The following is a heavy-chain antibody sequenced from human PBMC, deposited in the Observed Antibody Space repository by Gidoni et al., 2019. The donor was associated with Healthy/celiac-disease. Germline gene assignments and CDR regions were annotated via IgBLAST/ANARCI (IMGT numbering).Heavy chain of an antibody. V-gene: IGHV3-23*04. Sequence: EVQLVESGGGLVQPGGSLRLSCAASGFPFSSYAMSWVRQAPGKGLEWVSAISGRGGSTYYADSVKGRFTISRDNSKNTLYLQMNSLRAEDTAVYYCAKRSGYYGSGSYSAIYYYYGMDVWGQGTTVTVSS. CDR1: GFPFSSYA. CDR2: ISGRGGST. D-gene: IGHD3-10*01. CDR3: AKRSGYYGSGSYSAIYYYYGMDV. J-gene: IGHJ6*02.